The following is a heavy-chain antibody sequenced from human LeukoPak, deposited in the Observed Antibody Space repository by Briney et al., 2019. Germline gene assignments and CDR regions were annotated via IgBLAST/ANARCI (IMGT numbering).Heavy chain of an antibody. CDR1: GGSISSYY. J-gene: IGHJ6*03. D-gene: IGHD2-2*01. V-gene: IGHV4-4*07. CDR2: IYTSGST. CDR3: ARDNAVPAAMSYYYYYYMDV. Sequence: PSETLSLTCTVSGGSISSYYWSWIRQPAGKGLEWIGRIYTSGSTNYNPSLKSRVTMSVDTSKNQFSLKLSSVTAADTAVYYCARDNAVPAAMSYYYYYYMDVWGKGTTVTVSS.